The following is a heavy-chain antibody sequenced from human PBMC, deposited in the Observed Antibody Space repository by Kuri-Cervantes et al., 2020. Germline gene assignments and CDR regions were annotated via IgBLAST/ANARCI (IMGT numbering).Heavy chain of an antibody. D-gene: IGHD3-3*01. CDR3: ARVWGEYDFWSGYYEDYYYYMDV. Sequence: GESLKISCGGSGFRFTSYAMHWVRQAPGKGLEWVALISYNGTETYYADSVKGRFTISRDNSKKTIYLQMNSLRAEDTAVYYCARVWGEYDFWSGYYEDYYYYMDVWGKGTTVTVSS. J-gene: IGHJ6*03. CDR1: GFRFTSYA. V-gene: IGHV3-30*04. CDR2: ISYNGTET.